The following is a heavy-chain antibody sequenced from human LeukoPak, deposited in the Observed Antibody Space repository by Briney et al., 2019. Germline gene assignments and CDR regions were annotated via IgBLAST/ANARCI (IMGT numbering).Heavy chain of an antibody. Sequence: SETLSLTCTVSGGSINGYYWTWIRHPPGKGLEWIDYISDSGRTNYNPSLKSRVTMSVDSSNTEFSLRLNSVTAADTAVYYCARVFRGAVTSNWFDPWGQGTLVTVSS. J-gene: IGHJ5*02. CDR1: GGSINGYY. V-gene: IGHV4-59*01. D-gene: IGHD4-17*01. CDR3: ARVFRGAVTSNWFDP. CDR2: ISDSGRT.